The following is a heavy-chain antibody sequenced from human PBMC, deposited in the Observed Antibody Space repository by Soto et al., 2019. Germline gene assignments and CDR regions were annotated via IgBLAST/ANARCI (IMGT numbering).Heavy chain of an antibody. J-gene: IGHJ4*02. D-gene: IGHD5-18*01. CDR1: GGTFSSYD. V-gene: IGHV1-69*12. Sequence: QVQLVQSGAEAKKPGSSVKVSCKTSGGTFSSYDISWVRQAPGQGLEWMGGIIPIFGTTNYAQKFQGRVTITADESRSTAYLELSSLRSEDTAVYYCARASGYSYDGNLTPFDYWGQGTLVTVSS. CDR2: IIPIFGTT. CDR3: ARASGYSYDGNLTPFDY.